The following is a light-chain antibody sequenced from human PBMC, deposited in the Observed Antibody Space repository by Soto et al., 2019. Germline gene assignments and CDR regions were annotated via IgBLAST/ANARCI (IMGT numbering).Light chain of an antibody. CDR1: QSVSSS. V-gene: IGKV3-11*01. CDR3: QQRSNWPLS. CDR2: DAS. J-gene: IGKJ4*01. Sequence: EIVLTQSPLTLSLSPGERATLSCRASQSVSSSLAWYQQKPGQAPRLLIYDASNRATGIPARFSGSGSETDFNLTVSSLEPEDFALYYCQQRSNWPLSFGGGTKVEIK.